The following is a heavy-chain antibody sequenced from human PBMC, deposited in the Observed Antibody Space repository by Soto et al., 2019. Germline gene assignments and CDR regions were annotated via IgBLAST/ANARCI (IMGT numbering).Heavy chain of an antibody. J-gene: IGHJ5*02. Sequence: SETLSLTCTVASGFISSYYWSWIRQPPGKGLEWIGYIYYSGSTNYNPYRKSRVTMSVDATKNQFSLKLSSVAAADTAVYYCAGGLDYYDSSGAGGNWFDPWGQGTLVTVSS. CDR3: AGGLDYYDSSGAGGNWFDP. V-gene: IGHV4-59*01. CDR2: IYYSGST. CDR1: SGFISSYY. D-gene: IGHD3-22*01.